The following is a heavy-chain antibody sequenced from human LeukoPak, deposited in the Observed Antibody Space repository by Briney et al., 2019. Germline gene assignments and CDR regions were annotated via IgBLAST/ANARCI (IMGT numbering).Heavy chain of an antibody. J-gene: IGHJ3*02. D-gene: IGHD3-9*01. CDR3: AREGYYDILTGRGAFDI. CDR2: ISSSSSTI. V-gene: IGHV3-48*04. Sequence: PGGSLRLSCAASGFTFSSYSMNWVRQAPGKGLEWVSYISSSSSTIYYADSVKGRFTISRDNAKNSLYLQMNSLRAEDTAVYYCAREGYYDILTGRGAFDIWGQGTTVTVSS. CDR1: GFTFSSYS.